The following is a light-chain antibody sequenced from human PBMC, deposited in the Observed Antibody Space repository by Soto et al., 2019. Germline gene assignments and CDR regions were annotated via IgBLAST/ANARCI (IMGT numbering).Light chain of an antibody. CDR3: QQYSNYPWT. V-gene: IGKV1-5*03. J-gene: IGKJ1*01. CDR1: QSISSW. CDR2: KAS. Sequence: DIQMTQSPSTLSASVGDRATITCRASQSISSWLAWYQQKPGKAPKLLIYKASSLESGVPSRFSGSGSGTEFTLTISSLQPDDFAIYYCQQYSNYPWTFGQGTKVEIK.